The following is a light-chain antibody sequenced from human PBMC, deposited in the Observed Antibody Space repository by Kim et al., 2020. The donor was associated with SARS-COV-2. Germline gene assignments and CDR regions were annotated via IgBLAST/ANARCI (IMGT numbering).Light chain of an antibody. V-gene: IGLV9-49*01. Sequence: QPVLTQPPSASASLGASVTLTCTLSSGYSNYKVDWYQQRPGKGPRFVMRVGTGGIVGSKGDSIPDRFSVLGSGLNRYLTIKNIQEEDESDYHCGADHGSGSNFVGVFGTGTKVTVL. CDR1: SGYSNYK. CDR2: VGTGGIVG. J-gene: IGLJ1*01. CDR3: GADHGSGSNFVGV.